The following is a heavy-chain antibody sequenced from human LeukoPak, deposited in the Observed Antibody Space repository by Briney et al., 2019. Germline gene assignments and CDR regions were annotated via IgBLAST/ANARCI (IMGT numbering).Heavy chain of an antibody. D-gene: IGHD6-13*01. Sequence: SETLSLTCTVSGGSISSSSYYWGWIRQPPGKGLEWIGSIYYSGSTYYNPSLKCRVTISVDTSKNQFSLKLSSVTAADTAVYYCARERAAAGPFDYWGQGTLVTVSS. CDR1: GGSISSSSYY. J-gene: IGHJ4*02. V-gene: IGHV4-39*07. CDR3: ARERAAAGPFDY. CDR2: IYYSGST.